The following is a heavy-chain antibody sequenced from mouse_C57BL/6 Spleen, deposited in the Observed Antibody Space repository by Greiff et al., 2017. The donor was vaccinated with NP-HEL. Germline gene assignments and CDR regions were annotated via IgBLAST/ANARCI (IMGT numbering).Heavy chain of an antibody. CDR2: IWSGGST. J-gene: IGHJ4*01. Sequence: VKVVESGPGLVQPSQSLSITCTVSGFSLTSYGVHWVRQSPGKGLEWLGVIWSGGSTDYNAAFISRLSISKDNSKSQVFFKMNSLQADDTAIYYCARRDPTVVARGAMDYWGQGTSVTVSS. CDR1: GFSLTSYG. D-gene: IGHD1-1*01. V-gene: IGHV2-2*01. CDR3: ARRDPTVVARGAMDY.